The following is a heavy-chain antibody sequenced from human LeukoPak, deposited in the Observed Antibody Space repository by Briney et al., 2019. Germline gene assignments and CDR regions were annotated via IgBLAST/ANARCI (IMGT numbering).Heavy chain of an antibody. V-gene: IGHV3-23*01. CDR3: ARVFQGVEDAFDI. CDR2: ISGSGTNT. D-gene: IGHD3-3*01. J-gene: IGHJ3*02. Sequence: GGSLRLSCTASGFTFSNYAMSWVRQAPGKGLEWVSAISGSGTNTHYADSVKGRFTISRDNSKNTVFLQMNSLTVEDTAIYYCARVFQGVEDAFDIWGQGTMVTVSS. CDR1: GFTFSNYA.